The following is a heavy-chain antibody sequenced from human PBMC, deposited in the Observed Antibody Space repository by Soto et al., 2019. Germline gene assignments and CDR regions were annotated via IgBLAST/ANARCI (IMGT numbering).Heavy chain of an antibody. CDR2: ISGSGGST. J-gene: IGHJ5*02. V-gene: IGHV3-23*01. Sequence: EVQLLESGGGLVQPGGSLRHSCAASGFTFSSYAMSWVRQAPGKGLEWVSAISGSGGSTYYADSVKGRFTISRDNSKNTLYLQMNSLRAEDTAVYYCAKDLGEDCSGGSCYYLDPWGQGTLVTVSS. D-gene: IGHD2-15*01. CDR3: AKDLGEDCSGGSCYYLDP. CDR1: GFTFSSYA.